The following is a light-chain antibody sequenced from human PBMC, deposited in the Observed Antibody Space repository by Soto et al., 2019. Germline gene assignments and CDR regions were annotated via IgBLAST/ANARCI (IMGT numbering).Light chain of an antibody. J-gene: IGKJ5*01. V-gene: IGKV3-15*01. CDR2: DAS. CDR3: QQYHNWPIT. CDR1: QSVSSY. Sequence: EIVFTQSPATLSWSPGERTTLSCRASQSVSSYLAWYQQKPGQAPRILMYDASTRATGISARFSGSGSGTEFTLTMSSLQSEDFAVCYCQQYHNWPITCGQGTRLEIK.